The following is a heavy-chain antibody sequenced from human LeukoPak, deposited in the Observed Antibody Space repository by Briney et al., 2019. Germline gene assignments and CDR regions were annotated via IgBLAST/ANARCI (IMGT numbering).Heavy chain of an antibody. CDR3: ARDQDGYYYYYMDV. CDR1: GYTFTRYY. V-gene: IGHV1-2*02. J-gene: IGHJ6*03. Sequence: ASVKVSCKASGYTFTRYYMHWVRQAPGQGLEWMGGINPNSGGTNYAQKFQGRVTMTRDTSISTAYMELSRLRSDDTAVYYCARDQDGYYYYYMDVWGKGTTVTVSS. CDR2: INPNSGGT.